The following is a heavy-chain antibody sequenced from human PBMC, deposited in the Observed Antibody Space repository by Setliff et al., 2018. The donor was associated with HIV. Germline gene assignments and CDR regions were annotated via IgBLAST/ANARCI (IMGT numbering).Heavy chain of an antibody. J-gene: IGHJ3*01. V-gene: IGHV1-69*10. CDR3: AGPRGDEAFDV. Sequence: SVKVSCKASGGSSSTHAMNWVRQAPGQGLEWMGQIISILGITNYAQKFQGRVTLTADGSTSTMYMELSSLTSDDTAVYYCAGPRGDEAFDVWGQGTMVT. CDR2: IISILGIT. CDR1: GGSSSTHA.